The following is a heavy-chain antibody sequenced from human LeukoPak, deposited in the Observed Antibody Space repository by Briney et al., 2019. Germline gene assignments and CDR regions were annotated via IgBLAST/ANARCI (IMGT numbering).Heavy chain of an antibody. Sequence: GGSLRLSCAASGFTFSNAWMSWVRQAPGKGLEWVGRIKSKTDGGTTDYAAPVKGRFTISRDDSKNTLYLQMNSLKTEDTAVYYCTTGRFIVLMVYAPGRDAFDIWGQGTMVTVSS. CDR1: GFTFSNAW. J-gene: IGHJ3*02. V-gene: IGHV3-15*01. CDR2: IKSKTDGGTT. D-gene: IGHD2-8*01. CDR3: TTGRFIVLMVYAPGRDAFDI.